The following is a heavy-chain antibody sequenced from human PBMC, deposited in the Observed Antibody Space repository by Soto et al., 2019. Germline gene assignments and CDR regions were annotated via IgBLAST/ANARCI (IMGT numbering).Heavy chain of an antibody. CDR2: IAYDGSSK. CDR3: ARRGTAALGTSRNDHFDS. Sequence: QVQLVESGGGAVQPGKSLRLSCAASGITFSNYGMHWVRQAPGRGLEWLAVIAYDGSSKYYAESVRGRFTISRDNARNTVFLQMNSLRGEDTAVYYCARRGTAALGTSRNDHFDSWGQGALVTVSS. CDR1: GITFSNYG. D-gene: IGHD1-1*01. J-gene: IGHJ4*02. V-gene: IGHV3-30*03.